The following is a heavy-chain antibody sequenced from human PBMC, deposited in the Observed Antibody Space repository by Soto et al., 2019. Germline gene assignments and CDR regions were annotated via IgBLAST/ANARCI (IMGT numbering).Heavy chain of an antibody. D-gene: IGHD5-18*01. V-gene: IGHV3-23*01. CDR2: ISGSGGST. CDR1: GFTFSSYA. CDR3: AGGYSYGYVDY. J-gene: IGHJ4*02. Sequence: GGSLRLSCAASGFTFSSYAMSWVRQAPGKGLEWGSAISGSGGSTYYADSVKGRFTISRDNSKNTLYLQMNSLRAEDTAVYYCAGGYSYGYVDYGGQGTLVTVSS.